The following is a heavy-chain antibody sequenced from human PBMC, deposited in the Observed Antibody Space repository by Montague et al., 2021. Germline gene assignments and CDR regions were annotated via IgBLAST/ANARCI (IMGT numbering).Heavy chain of an antibody. CDR1: GSSITSNIYY. J-gene: IGHJ5*02. CDR2: IYYSVNS. CDR3: ARVFSSWYVGWFDP. D-gene: IGHD6-13*01. V-gene: IGHV4-39*07. Sequence: SETLSPTCTVSGSSITSNIYYSGWIRQSPGNGLEWIGSIYYSVNSFYQPSLKSRITMAVDTSKKQFSLTISSVTAADTAIYYCARVFSSWYVGWFDPWGQGNLVSVSS.